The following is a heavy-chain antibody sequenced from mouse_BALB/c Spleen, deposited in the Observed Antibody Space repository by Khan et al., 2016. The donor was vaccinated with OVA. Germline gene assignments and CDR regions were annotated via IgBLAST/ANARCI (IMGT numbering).Heavy chain of an antibody. CDR2: INPHIGET. CDR1: GYSFTGYF. CDR3: TIIYRSDFDY. V-gene: IGHV1-20*02. J-gene: IGHJ2*01. D-gene: IGHD1-1*01. Sequence: VQLQQSGPELVRPGASVKISCKASGYSFTGYFMNWVMQSHGKSLEWIGRINPHIGETFYNQRFKDKATLTVDESSSTAPMELRSLSSEDSAVYYCTIIYRSDFDYWGQGTTLTVSS.